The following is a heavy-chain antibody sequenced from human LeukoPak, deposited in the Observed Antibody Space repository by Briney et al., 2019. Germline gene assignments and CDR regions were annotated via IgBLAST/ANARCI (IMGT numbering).Heavy chain of an antibody. D-gene: IGHD4-11*01. CDR3: ATLTTVTTWYYYYGMDV. CDR1: GGSISSYY. V-gene: IGHV4-59*08. J-gene: IGHJ6*02. CDR2: IYYSGST. Sequence: PSETLSLTCTVSGGSISSYYWSWIRQPPGKGLEWIGYIYYSGSTNYNPSLKSRVTISVDTSKNQFSLKLSSVTAADTAVYYCATLTTVTTWYYYYGMDVWGQGTTVTVSS.